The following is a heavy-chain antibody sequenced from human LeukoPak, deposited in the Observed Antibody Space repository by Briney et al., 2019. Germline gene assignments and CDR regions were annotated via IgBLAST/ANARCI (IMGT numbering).Heavy chain of an antibody. J-gene: IGHJ4*02. Sequence: GGSLRLSCAASGFTFSTYGMNWVRQAPGKGLEWVSAISGSGGSTYYADSVKGRFTISRDNSENTLYLQMHSLRAEDTAVYYCAGRGSGSYFDYWGQGTLVTVSS. V-gene: IGHV3-23*01. D-gene: IGHD3-10*01. CDR1: GFTFSTYG. CDR2: ISGSGGST. CDR3: AGRGSGSYFDY.